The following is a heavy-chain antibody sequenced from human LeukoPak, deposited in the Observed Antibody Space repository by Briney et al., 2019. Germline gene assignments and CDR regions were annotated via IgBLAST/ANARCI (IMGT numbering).Heavy chain of an antibody. D-gene: IGHD6-6*01. V-gene: IGHV4-34*01. CDR1: GGSFSGYY. CDR3: ARAVPTDYYMDV. CDR2: INDSGSA. Sequence: SETLSLTCAVYGGSFSGYYWSWIRQPPGKGLEWVGEINDSGSANYNPSLKSRVTISVDTSKNQFTLKLSSVTAADTAVFYCARAVPTDYYMDVWGKGTTVTVSS. J-gene: IGHJ6*03.